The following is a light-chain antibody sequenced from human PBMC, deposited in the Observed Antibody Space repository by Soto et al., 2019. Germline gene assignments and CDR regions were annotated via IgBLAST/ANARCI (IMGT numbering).Light chain of an antibody. J-gene: IGKJ1*01. CDR3: QQYAEGTTIT. CDR1: QNVNNR. V-gene: IGKV3-20*01. CDR2: GAS. Sequence: EILFTQSTGSLSVFPGERASLSCRASQNVNNRLAWYEQKAVQAPRLLISGASSRANGIPDRFSGSGSGTDFTLTISRLESDDFALYDGQQYAEGTTITFGQGTQVDIK.